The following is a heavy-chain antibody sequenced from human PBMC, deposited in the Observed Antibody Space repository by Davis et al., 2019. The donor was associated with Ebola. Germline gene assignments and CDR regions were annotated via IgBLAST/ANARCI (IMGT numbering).Heavy chain of an antibody. CDR2: ISSSGSTI. D-gene: IGHD3-10*01. Sequence: PGGSLRLSCAASGFTFSDYYMSWIRQAPGKGLEWVSYISSSGSTIYYADSVKGRFTISRDNAKNSLYLQMNSLRAEDTAVYYCARHQLLWFGELLLACYGMDVWGKGTTVTVSS. CDR1: GFTFSDYY. CDR3: ARHQLLWFGELLLACYGMDV. V-gene: IGHV3-11*01. J-gene: IGHJ6*04.